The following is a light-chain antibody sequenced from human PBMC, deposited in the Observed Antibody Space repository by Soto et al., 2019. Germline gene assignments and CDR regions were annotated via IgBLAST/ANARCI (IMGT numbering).Light chain of an antibody. CDR3: QHYNSYSEE. CDR2: KAS. V-gene: IGKV1-5*03. J-gene: IGKJ1*01. Sequence: DIQMTQSPSTLSGSVGDRVTITCRASQTISSWLAWHQQKPGKAPKLLIYKASTLKSGVPSRFSGSGSGTEFTLTISSLQPDDFATYYCQHYNSYSEEFGQGTKVDIK. CDR1: QTISSW.